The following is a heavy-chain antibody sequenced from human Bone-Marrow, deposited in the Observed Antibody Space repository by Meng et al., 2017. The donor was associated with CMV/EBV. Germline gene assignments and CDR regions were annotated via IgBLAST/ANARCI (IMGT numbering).Heavy chain of an antibody. D-gene: IGHD2-2*01. CDR3: AKGSDIVVVPAAFLDY. V-gene: IGHV3-30-3*01. CDR2: ISYDGSNK. J-gene: IGHJ4*02. CDR1: GFTFSRFI. Sequence: GGSLRLSCAASGFTFSRFIMHWVRQAPGKGLEWVAVISYDGSNKYYADSVKGRFTISRDNSKNTLYLQMNSLRAEDTAVYYCAKGSDIVVVPAAFLDYWGQGTLVTVSS.